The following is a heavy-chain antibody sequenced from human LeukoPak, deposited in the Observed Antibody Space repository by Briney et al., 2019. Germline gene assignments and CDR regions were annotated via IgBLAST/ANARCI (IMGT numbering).Heavy chain of an antibody. Sequence: SETLSLTCTVSGGSISSSSYCLGWIRQPPGKWLEWIGSIYYSGSTYYNPSLKSRVTISVDTSKNQFSLKLSSVTAADTAVYYCARCETRYGSGSPRDFDYWGQGTLVTVSS. CDR2: IYYSGST. V-gene: IGHV4-39*01. CDR1: GGSISSSSYC. D-gene: IGHD3-10*01. CDR3: ARCETRYGSGSPRDFDY. J-gene: IGHJ4*02.